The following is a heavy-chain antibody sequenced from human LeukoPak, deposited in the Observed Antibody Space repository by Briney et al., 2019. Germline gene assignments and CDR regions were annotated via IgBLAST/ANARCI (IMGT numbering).Heavy chain of an antibody. CDR3: ARCRYCSSTSCPIDDYYYYYGMDV. Sequence: ASVKVSCKASGYTFTSYDINWVRQATGQGLEWMGWMNPNSGNTGYEQKFQGRVTMTRNTSISTAHMELSSLRSEDTAVYYCARCRYCSSTSCPIDDYYYYYGMDVWGQGTTVTVSS. J-gene: IGHJ6*02. CDR2: MNPNSGNT. CDR1: GYTFTSYD. D-gene: IGHD2-2*01. V-gene: IGHV1-8*01.